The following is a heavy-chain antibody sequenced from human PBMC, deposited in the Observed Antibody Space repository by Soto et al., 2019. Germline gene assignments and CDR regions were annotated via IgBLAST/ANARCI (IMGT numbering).Heavy chain of an antibody. CDR1: GFTFSSYG. D-gene: IGHD6-19*01. CDR3: AGDPRYSSGWMGYYFDY. CDR2: IWYDGSNK. V-gene: IGHV3-33*01. J-gene: IGHJ4*02. Sequence: VQLVESGGGVVQPGRSLRLSCAASGFTFSSYGMHWVRQAPGKGLEWVAVIWYDGSNKYYADSVKGRFTISRDNSKNTLYLQMNSLRAEDTAVYYCAGDPRYSSGWMGYYFDYWGQGTLVTVSS.